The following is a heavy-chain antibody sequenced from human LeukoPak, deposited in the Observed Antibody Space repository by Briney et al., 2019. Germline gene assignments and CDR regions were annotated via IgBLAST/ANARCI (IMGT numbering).Heavy chain of an antibody. CDR2: IYSGGST. V-gene: IGHV3-53*01. J-gene: IGHJ6*03. CDR3: ARDQRWYYMDV. Sequence: GGSLRLSCAASGFTVSSNYMSWVRQAPGKGLEWASVIYSGGSTYYADSVKGRFTISRDNSKNTLYLQMNSLRAEDTAVYYCARDQRWYYMDVWGKGTTVTISS. CDR1: GFTVSSNY. D-gene: IGHD4-23*01.